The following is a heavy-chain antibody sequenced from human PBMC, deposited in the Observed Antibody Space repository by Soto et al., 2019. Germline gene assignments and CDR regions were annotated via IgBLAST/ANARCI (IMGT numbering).Heavy chain of an antibody. D-gene: IGHD3-3*01. CDR3: AKTKIFGVVPIMDV. CDR1: GFTFSSYA. J-gene: IGHJ6*02. CDR2: ISSSGGST. V-gene: IGHV3-23*01. Sequence: GGSLRLSCAASGFTFSSYAMSWVRQAPGKGLEWVSAISSSGGSTYYADSVKGRLTISRDNPKNTLYLQMNSLRAEDTAVYYCAKTKIFGVVPIMDVWGQGTTVTVSS.